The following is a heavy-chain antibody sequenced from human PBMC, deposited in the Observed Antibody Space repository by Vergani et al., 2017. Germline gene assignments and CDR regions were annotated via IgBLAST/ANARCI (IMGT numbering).Heavy chain of an antibody. J-gene: IGHJ6*03. D-gene: IGHD4-23*01. V-gene: IGHV4-61*01. CDR2: IYYSGST. Sequence: QVQLQESGPGLVKPSETLSLTCTVSGGSVSSGSYYWSWIRQPPGKGLEWIGYIYYSGSTNYNPSLKSRVTISVDTSKNQFSLKLSSVTAADTAVYYCARELTSVGYYYYMDVWGKGTTVTVSS. CDR3: ARELTSVGYYYYMDV. CDR1: GGSVSSGSYY.